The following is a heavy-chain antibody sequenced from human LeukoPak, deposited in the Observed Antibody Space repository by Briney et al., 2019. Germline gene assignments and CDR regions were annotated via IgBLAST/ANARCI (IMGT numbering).Heavy chain of an antibody. CDR3: ARIRDGYNDAYDI. J-gene: IGHJ3*02. CDR2: INPGGDNT. V-gene: IGHV1-46*01. CDR1: GYTFTNYY. Sequence: ASVKVSCKASGYTFTNYYIHWVRQAPGQGLEWMGLINPGGDNTDYAQSFQGRVTMTRDTSTSTVYMGLSSLRSEDTAVYYCARIRDGYNDAYDIWGQGTMVTVSS. D-gene: IGHD5-24*01.